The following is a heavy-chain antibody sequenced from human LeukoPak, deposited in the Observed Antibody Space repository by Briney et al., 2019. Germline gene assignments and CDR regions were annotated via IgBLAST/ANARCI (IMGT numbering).Heavy chain of an antibody. CDR2: INHSGST. J-gene: IGHJ5*02. V-gene: IGHV4-34*01. CDR3: ARGPRLRFLEWLVRPRDDILTGYWFDP. Sequence: PSETLSLTCAVYGGSFSGYYWSWIRQPPGKGLEWIGEINHSGSTNYNPSLKSRVTISVDTSKNQFSLKLSSVTAADTAVYYCARGPRLRFLEWLVRPRDDILTGYWFDPWGQGTLVTVSS. CDR1: GGSFSGYY. D-gene: IGHD3-3*01.